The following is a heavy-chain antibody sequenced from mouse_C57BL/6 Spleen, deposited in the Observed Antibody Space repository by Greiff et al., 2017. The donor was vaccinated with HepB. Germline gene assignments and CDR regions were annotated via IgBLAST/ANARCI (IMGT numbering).Heavy chain of an antibody. CDR1: GFTFSDYY. J-gene: IGHJ4*01. CDR2: INYDGSST. CDR3: ARDRGGYYPMDY. D-gene: IGHD1-1*02. Sequence: EVKLMESEGGLVQPGSSMKLSCTASGFTFSDYYMAWVRQVPEKGLEWVANINYDGSSTYYLDSLKSRFIISRDNAKNILYLQMSSLESEDTATYYCARDRGGYYPMDYWGQGTSVTVSS. V-gene: IGHV5-16*01.